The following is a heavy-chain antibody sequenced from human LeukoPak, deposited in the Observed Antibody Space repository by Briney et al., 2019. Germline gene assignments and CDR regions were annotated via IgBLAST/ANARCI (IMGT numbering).Heavy chain of an antibody. CDR1: GFAFSSYD. J-gene: IGHJ3*02. D-gene: IGHD6-19*01. V-gene: IGHV3-23*01. CDR2: ISGTGDNS. Sequence: GGSLRLSCAASGFAFSSYDMNWVRQAAGKGLEWVSQISGTGDNSDYADSVKGRFTISRDNSKRTLYLQLNDLRVEETAIYYCAFPAHHWLVRGAFDIWGQGTVVTVS. CDR3: AFPAHHWLVRGAFDI.